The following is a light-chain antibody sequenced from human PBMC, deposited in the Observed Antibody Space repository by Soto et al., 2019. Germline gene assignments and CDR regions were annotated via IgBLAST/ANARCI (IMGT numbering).Light chain of an antibody. V-gene: IGKV2-30*01. CDR3: MQGTHWPLT. CDR2: KIS. CDR1: HSLVYADGNTY. J-gene: IGKJ5*01. Sequence: VVMTQSPLSLPVTLGQPASISCSSTHSLVYADGNTYLQWFQQRPGQSPRRLIYKISNRASGVPDRFSGSGSGTDFTLQISRVEAEDVGVYYCMQGTHWPLTFGQGTRLEIK.